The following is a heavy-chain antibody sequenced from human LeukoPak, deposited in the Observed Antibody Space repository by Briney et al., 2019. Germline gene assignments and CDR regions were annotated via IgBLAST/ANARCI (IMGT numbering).Heavy chain of an antibody. CDR2: ISHSGST. CDR3: ARRHGSGSYYIKTLYYFDY. CDR1: GGSFSGYY. J-gene: IGHJ4*02. Sequence: PSETLSLTCAVYGGSFSGYYWSWIRQPPGKGLEWIGEISHSGSTNYNPSLKSRVTISVDTSKNQFSLKLSSVTAADTAVYYCARRHGSGSYYIKTLYYFDYWGQGTLVTVSS. D-gene: IGHD3-10*01. V-gene: IGHV4-34*01.